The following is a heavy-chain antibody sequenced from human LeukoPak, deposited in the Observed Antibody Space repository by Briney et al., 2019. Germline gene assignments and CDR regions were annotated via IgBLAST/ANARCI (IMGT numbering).Heavy chain of an antibody. CDR2: IDTSGGT. CDR1: GGSISSGSCC. Sequence: SETLSLTCTVSGGSISSGSCCWSWIRQAAGKGLEWIGRIDTSGGTNYNPSLKSRVTISIDKSKNQVSLKVSSVTAADTAVYYCARDKTRWYFDLWGRGTLVTVSS. V-gene: IGHV4-61*02. J-gene: IGHJ2*01. CDR3: ARDKTRWYFDL.